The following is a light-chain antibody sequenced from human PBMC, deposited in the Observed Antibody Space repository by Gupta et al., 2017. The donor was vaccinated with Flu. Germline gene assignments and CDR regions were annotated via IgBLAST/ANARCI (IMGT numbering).Light chain of an antibody. J-gene: IGKJ4*01. Sequence: PSSVSASVGDRVTITCRASQGINTWLAWYQQKPGKAPKLLIYAASKLESGVPSRFSGSGSGTEFTLTISSLQPEDFATYYCQQGNSFPITFGGGTTVEIK. CDR1: QGINTW. V-gene: IGKV1-12*01. CDR2: AAS. CDR3: QQGNSFPIT.